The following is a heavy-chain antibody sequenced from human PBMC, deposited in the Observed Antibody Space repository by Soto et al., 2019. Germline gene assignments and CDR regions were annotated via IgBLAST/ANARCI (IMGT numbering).Heavy chain of an antibody. CDR2: ISGSGGST. V-gene: IGHV3-23*01. J-gene: IGHJ5*02. CDR1: GFTFSSYA. D-gene: IGHD3-10*01. CDR3: AKASGMVRGVIKYNWFDP. Sequence: PGGSLRLSCAASGFTFSSYAMSWVRQAPGKGLEWVSAISGSGGSTYYADSVKGRFTISRDNSKNTLYLQMNSLRAEDTAVYYCAKASGMVRGVIKYNWFDPWGQGTLVTVSS.